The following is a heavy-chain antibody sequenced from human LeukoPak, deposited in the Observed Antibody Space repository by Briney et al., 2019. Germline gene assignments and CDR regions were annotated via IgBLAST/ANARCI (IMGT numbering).Heavy chain of an antibody. V-gene: IGHV4-59*01. CDR3: ARFSQGVFGWFDP. Sequence: SETLSLTCTVSGGSIRSYYWSWIRQPPGKGLEWIGSFYDGVSTKYNPSLKSRLTFSVDTSNNQFSLKMTSVTATDTAFYYCARFSQGVFGWFDPWGQGTLVTVSS. D-gene: IGHD3-10*01. J-gene: IGHJ5*02. CDR2: FYDGVST. CDR1: GGSIRSYY.